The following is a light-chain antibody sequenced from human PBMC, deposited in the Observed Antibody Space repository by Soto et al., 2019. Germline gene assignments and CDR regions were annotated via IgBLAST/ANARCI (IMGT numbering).Light chain of an antibody. CDR1: QTVSSN. V-gene: IGKV3-15*01. CDR2: GAS. J-gene: IGKJ5*01. CDR3: QQYHSWPIT. Sequence: EIVMTQSPATLSVSPGERATLSCRASQTVSSNLAWYQQKPGQAPRLLIYGASTRATGIPARFSGSGSGTEFTLTISSLQSEDVAVYYCQQYHSWPITFGQGTRLEIK.